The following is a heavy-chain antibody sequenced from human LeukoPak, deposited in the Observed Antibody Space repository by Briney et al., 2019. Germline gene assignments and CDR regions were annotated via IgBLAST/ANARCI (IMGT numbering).Heavy chain of an antibody. J-gene: IGHJ5*02. V-gene: IGHV4-30-2*01. CDR3: ASTNDFGDYMGA. CDR2: MYHGGST. Sequence: PSETLSLTCTVSGGSIGSGGYSWSWIRQPPGKGLEWIGYMYHGGSTYYSPSLKSRVTISVDWSKNQFSLNLSSVTAADTAVYYCASTNDFGDYMGAWGQGTLVTVPS. CDR1: GGSIGSGGYS. D-gene: IGHD4-17*01.